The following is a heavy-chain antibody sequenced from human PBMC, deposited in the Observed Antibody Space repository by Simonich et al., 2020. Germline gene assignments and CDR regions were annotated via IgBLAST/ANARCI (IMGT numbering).Heavy chain of an antibody. CDR2: IYYRWGT. CDR1: GGSISSSSYY. V-gene: IGHV4-39*01. CDR3: ARHAGFAFDI. D-gene: IGHD6-13*01. Sequence: QLQLQESGPGLVKPSETLSLPCTVSGGSISSSSYYWGWIRQPPGKGLEWIGSIYYRWGTDQHPSLKSRVTISVDTSKTQVSLKLSSVTAADTAVYYCARHAGFAFDIWGQGTMVTVSS. J-gene: IGHJ3*02.